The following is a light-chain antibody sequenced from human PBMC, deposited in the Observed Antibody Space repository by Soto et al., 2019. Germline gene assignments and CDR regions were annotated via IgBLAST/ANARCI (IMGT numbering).Light chain of an antibody. CDR1: QGLVYSDGNTF. V-gene: IGKV2-30*01. J-gene: IGKJ1*01. CDR3: VQGTHWPWT. CDR2: QVS. Sequence: DVVMTQSPLSLSVTLGQPASISCRSSQGLVYSDGNTFLNWFNQRPGQSPRRLIYQVSNRDSGVPDRFSGSGSGTDYTLTISRVEAENVGIYYCVQGTHWPWTFGQGTKVEIK.